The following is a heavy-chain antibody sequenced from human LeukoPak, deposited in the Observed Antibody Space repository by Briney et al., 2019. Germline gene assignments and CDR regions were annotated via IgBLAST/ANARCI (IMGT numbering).Heavy chain of an antibody. J-gene: IGHJ4*02. V-gene: IGHV3-48*01. CDR1: GFTFSSYS. CDR3: ASTSGWYEPIDY. D-gene: IGHD6-19*01. Sequence: GGSLRLSCAASGFTFSSYSMNWVRQAPGKGLEWVSYISGSSSMIYYADSVKGRFTISRDNSKNTLYLQMNSLRAEDTAVYYCASTSGWYEPIDYWGQGTLVTVSS. CDR2: ISGSSSMI.